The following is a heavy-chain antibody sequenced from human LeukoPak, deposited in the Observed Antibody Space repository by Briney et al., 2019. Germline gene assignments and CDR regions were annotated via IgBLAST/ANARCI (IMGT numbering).Heavy chain of an antibody. V-gene: IGHV3-23*01. J-gene: IGHJ4*02. Sequence: GGSLRLSCEASGFTFSNYAMSWVRQAPGKGPEWVSALGGDGGDSYYANSVKGRFTISRDNSKGTLFLQMNSLRAEDTAVYYCAKDGYPFNSIWDYFDYWGQGTLVTVSS. D-gene: IGHD6-25*01. CDR3: AKDGYPFNSIWDYFDY. CDR2: LGGDGGDS. CDR1: GFTFSNYA.